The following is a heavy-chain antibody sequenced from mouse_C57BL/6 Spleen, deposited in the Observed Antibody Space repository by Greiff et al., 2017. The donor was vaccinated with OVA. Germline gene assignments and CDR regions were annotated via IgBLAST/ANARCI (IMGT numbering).Heavy chain of an antibody. CDR2: ISSGSSTI. CDR1: GFTFSDYG. CDR3: ARVYYGSRYFDY. V-gene: IGHV5-17*01. J-gene: IGHJ2*01. Sequence: EVQRVESGGGLVKPGGSLKLSCAASGFTFSDYGMHWVRQAPEKGLGWVAYISSGSSTIYYADTVKGRFTISRDNAKNTLFLQMTSLRSEDTAMYYCARVYYGSRYFDYWGQGTTLTVSS. D-gene: IGHD1-1*01.